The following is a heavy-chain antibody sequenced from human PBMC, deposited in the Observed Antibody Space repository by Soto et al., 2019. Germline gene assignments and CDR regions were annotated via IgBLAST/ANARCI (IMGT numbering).Heavy chain of an antibody. D-gene: IGHD1-26*01. J-gene: IGHJ4*02. Sequence: PGGSLRLSCAASGFTFSRYSMNWVRQAPGKGLEWVSYISNGSSRTYYVDSVRGRFTISRDNAKNSLYLQMNSLRAEDTAVYHCAVHRGTYWPNWGQGILVTVSS. CDR2: ISNGSSRT. V-gene: IGHV3-48*04. CDR1: GFTFSRYS. CDR3: AVHRGTYWPN.